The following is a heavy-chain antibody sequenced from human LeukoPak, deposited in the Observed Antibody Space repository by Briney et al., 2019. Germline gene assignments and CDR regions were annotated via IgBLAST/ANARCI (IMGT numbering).Heavy chain of an antibody. Sequence: PGGSLRLSCAASGFTFSSYGMHWVRQAPGKGLEWVTFIRSDGNNKYYADSVKGRFTISRDNSKNTLYLQMNSLRPEDTAVYYCAKDTWPREGINYWGQGILVTVSS. CDR1: GFTFSSYG. CDR2: IRSDGNNK. D-gene: IGHD3-10*01. J-gene: IGHJ4*02. V-gene: IGHV3-30*02. CDR3: AKDTWPREGINY.